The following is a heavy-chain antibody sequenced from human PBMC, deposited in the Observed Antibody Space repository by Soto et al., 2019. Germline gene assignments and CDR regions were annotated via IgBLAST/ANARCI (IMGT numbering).Heavy chain of an antibody. CDR1: GFTFSSYA. CDR2: ISGSGGST. J-gene: IGHJ6*02. V-gene: IGHV3-23*01. D-gene: IGHD2-2*02. CDR3: ATDIRAYYSYGMDV. Sequence: GGSLRLSCAASGFTFSSYAMSWVRQAPGKGLEWVSAISGSGGSTYYADSVKGRFTISRDNSKNTLYLQMNGLRAEDTAVYYCATDIRAYYSYGMDVWGQGTTVTVSS.